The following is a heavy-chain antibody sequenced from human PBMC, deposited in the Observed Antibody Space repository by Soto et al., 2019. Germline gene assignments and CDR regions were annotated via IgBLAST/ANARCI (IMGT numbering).Heavy chain of an antibody. V-gene: IGHV1-3*01. J-gene: IGHJ4*02. CDR1: GYTFTSYA. CDR3: ARQLAGTRVSLFDY. D-gene: IGHD6-19*01. CDR2: INAGNGNT. Sequence: ASVKVSCKASGYTFTSYAMHWVRQAPGQRLEWMGWINAGNGNTKYSQKFQGRVTITRDTSASTAYMELSSLRSEDTAVYYCARQLAGTRVSLFDYWGQGTLVTVSS.